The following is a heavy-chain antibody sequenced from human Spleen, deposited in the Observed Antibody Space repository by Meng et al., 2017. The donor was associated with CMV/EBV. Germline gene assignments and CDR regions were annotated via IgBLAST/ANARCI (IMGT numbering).Heavy chain of an antibody. CDR3: VRELHGGYVDY. J-gene: IGHJ4*02. CDR1: GYTFTNYY. CDR2: NYPSVGTT. D-gene: IGHD3-16*01. V-gene: IGHV1-46*01. Sequence: SCKTSGYTFTNYYIHWVRQAPGLGLEWMGINYPSVGTTTSAQKFQGRLTMTSDTSTSTAYMELTTLTSEDTATYYCVRELHGGYVDYWGQGTLVTVSS.